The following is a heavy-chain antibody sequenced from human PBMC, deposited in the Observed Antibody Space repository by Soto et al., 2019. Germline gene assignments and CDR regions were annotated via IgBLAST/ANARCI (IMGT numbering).Heavy chain of an antibody. CDR1: GYTFTDHG. Sequence: QVQLVQSGPEVKKPGASVTVSCKTSGYTFTDHGIDWVRQAPGQGLEWVGWVSSYNGNTNYAYNLKDRVIMTTDASTSTAYMELRGLRSGDTAVYYCAREVEGSYSPADFWGQGTPVTVSS. D-gene: IGHD3-10*01. J-gene: IGHJ4*02. CDR2: VSSYNGNT. V-gene: IGHV1-18*01. CDR3: AREVEGSYSPADF.